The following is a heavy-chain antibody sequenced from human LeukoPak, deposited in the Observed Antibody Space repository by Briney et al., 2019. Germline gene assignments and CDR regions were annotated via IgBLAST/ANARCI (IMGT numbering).Heavy chain of an antibody. CDR1: EFNFFSYG. CDR2: IFTDGSTT. J-gene: IGHJ4*01. Sequence: GGSLRLSCVASEFNFFSYGMQWVRQAPGKGLVWVSRIFTDGSTTSYADSVKGRFTISRDNAKNTLYFEMKSLRVEDTAVYYCARELPREVTLDYWGQGTLVTVSP. V-gene: IGHV3-74*01. CDR3: ARELPREVTLDY. D-gene: IGHD2-21*02.